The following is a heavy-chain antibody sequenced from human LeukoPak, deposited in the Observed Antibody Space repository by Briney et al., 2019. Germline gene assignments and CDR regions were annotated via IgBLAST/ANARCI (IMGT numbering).Heavy chain of an antibody. J-gene: IGHJ4*02. Sequence: ASVKVSCKASGYTFTSYGISWVRQAPGQGLEWMGWISANEGNTDYPQKLQGRVTMTTDTSTSTAYMELRSLRSDDTAVYYCARESHVTREDYWGQGTLVTVSS. V-gene: IGHV1-18*01. CDR3: ARESHVTREDY. CDR1: GYTFTSYG. D-gene: IGHD3-10*01. CDR2: ISANEGNT.